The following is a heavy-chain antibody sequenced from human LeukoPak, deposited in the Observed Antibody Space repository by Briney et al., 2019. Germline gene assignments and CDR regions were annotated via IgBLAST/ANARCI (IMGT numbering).Heavy chain of an antibody. CDR3: ARGLDILTGYYCDY. CDR2: IYYSGST. J-gene: IGHJ4*02. D-gene: IGHD3-9*01. Sequence: PSETLSLTCTVSGGSISSYYWSWIRQPPGKGLEWIGYIYYSGSTNYNPSLKSRVTISVDTSKNQFSLKLSSVTAADTAVYYCARGLDILTGYYCDYWGQGTLVTVSS. V-gene: IGHV4-59*01. CDR1: GGSISSYY.